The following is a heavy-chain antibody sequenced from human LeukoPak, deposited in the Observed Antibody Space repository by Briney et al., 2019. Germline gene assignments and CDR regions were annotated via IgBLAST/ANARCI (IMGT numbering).Heavy chain of an antibody. Sequence: SSETLSLTCAVYGGSFSGYYWSWIRQPPGRGLEWIGEINHSGSTNYNPSLKSRVTISVDTSKNQFSLKLSSVTAADTAVYYCARGPRIAAAGHFDYWGQGTLVTVSS. CDR3: ARGPRIAAAGHFDY. CDR2: INHSGST. CDR1: GGSFSGYY. D-gene: IGHD6-13*01. J-gene: IGHJ4*02. V-gene: IGHV4-34*01.